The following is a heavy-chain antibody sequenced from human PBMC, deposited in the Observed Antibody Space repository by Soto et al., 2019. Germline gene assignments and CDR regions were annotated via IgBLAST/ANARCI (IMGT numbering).Heavy chain of an antibody. CDR2: ISSSSSYI. V-gene: IGHV3-21*01. D-gene: IGHD4-17*01. Sequence: PGGSLRLSCAASGFTFSSYSMNWVRQAPGKGLEWVSSISSSSSYIYYADSVKGRFTISRDNAKNSLYLQMNSLRAEDTAVYYCARDPSPPTTTVTRRYFDYWGQGTLVTVSS. CDR1: GFTFSSYS. J-gene: IGHJ4*02. CDR3: ARDPSPPTTTVTRRYFDY.